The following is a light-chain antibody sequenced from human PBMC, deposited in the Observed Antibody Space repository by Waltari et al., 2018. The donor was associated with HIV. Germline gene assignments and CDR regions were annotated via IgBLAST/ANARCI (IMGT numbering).Light chain of an antibody. CDR1: ALPKKY. J-gene: IGLJ2*01. CDR2: EDS. CDR3: YSIDSSGNHRV. Sequence: SYELTQPPSVSVSPGQTARITCSVDALPKKYAYWYQQKSGQAPVLVIYEDSKRPSGIPERFSGSSSGTMATLTISGAQVEDEADYYCYSIDSSGNHRVFGGGTKLTVL. V-gene: IGLV3-10*01.